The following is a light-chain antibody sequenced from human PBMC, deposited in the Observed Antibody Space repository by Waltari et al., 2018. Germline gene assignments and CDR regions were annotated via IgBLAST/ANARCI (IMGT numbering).Light chain of an antibody. CDR3: CSYAGSYAYV. CDR1: SSDVGGYTY. J-gene: IGLJ1*01. Sequence: QSALTQPRSVSGSPGQSVTISCTGTSSDVGGYTYVSRYQQHPGKAPKLMIYDVSKRPSGVPDRFSGSKSGNTASLTISGLQAEDEADYYCCSYAGSYAYVFGTGTKVTVL. V-gene: IGLV2-11*01. CDR2: DVS.